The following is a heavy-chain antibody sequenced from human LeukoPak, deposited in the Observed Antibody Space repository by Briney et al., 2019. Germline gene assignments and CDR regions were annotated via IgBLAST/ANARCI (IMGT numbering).Heavy chain of an antibody. D-gene: IGHD1-1*01. CDR1: GFTFSSYW. J-gene: IGHJ3*02. V-gene: IGHV3-7*01. Sequence: GGSLRLYCAASGFTFSSYWMSWVRQAPGKGLEWMANIKQDGSVQNYVDSVKGRFTISRDNAKDSLFLQLNNLRAEDTAVYFCARDGIMTYAFDIWGQGTKVTVSP. CDR2: IKQDGSVQ. CDR3: ARDGIMTYAFDI.